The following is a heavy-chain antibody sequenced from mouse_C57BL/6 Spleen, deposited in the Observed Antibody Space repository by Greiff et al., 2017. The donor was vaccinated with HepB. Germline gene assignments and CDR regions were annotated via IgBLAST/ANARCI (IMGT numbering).Heavy chain of an antibody. CDR1: GYTFTSYW. CDR3: ARRDYSNYGYFDV. CDR2: IDPSDSYT. J-gene: IGHJ1*03. V-gene: IGHV1-69*01. Sequence: VQLQQSGAELVMPGASVKLSCKASGYTFTSYWMHWVKQRPGQGLEWIGEIDPSDSYTNYNQKFKGKSTLTVDKSSSTAYMQLSSLTSEDSAVYYCARRDYSNYGYFDVWGTGTTVTVSS. D-gene: IGHD2-5*01.